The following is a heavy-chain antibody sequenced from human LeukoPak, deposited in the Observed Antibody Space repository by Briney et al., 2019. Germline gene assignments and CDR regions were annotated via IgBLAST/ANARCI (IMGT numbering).Heavy chain of an antibody. D-gene: IGHD3-22*01. CDR2: ISTCNGNT. CDR3: AREDTSGYFDY. V-gene: IGHV1-18*01. Sequence: ASVKVACKASGYIFSDYGFAWVRQAPGQGLEWMGWISTCNGNTKYAQMLQGRVTMATDTSTSTAFLELRSLRSDDTAVYYCAREDTSGYFDYWGQGTLVTVSS. J-gene: IGHJ4*02. CDR1: GYIFSDYG.